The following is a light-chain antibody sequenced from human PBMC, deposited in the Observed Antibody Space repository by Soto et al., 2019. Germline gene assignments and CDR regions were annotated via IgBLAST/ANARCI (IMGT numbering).Light chain of an antibody. CDR2: GAS. CDR1: QNVHSN. CDR3: HHAYSWPRT. J-gene: IGKJ1*01. V-gene: IGKV3-15*01. Sequence: VLTYNTATPSLYPGEMATLSCKARQNVHSNLAGYQQMPGQAPRFLIYGASSSANGIPARFSGSGSGTEFALTISSLQSEDFAVYYCHHAYSWPRTAGQATKVDIK.